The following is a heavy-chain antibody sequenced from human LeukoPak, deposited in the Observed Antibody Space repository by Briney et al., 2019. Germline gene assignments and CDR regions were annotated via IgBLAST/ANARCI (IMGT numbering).Heavy chain of an antibody. Sequence: ASVKVSCKVSGYTLTELSMHWVRQAPGKGLEWMGGFDPEDGETIYAQKFQGRVTMTEDTSTDTAYMELSSLRSEDTAVYYCATDLLPGVPAASRGIGWFDPWGQGTLVTVSS. J-gene: IGHJ5*02. CDR2: FDPEDGET. CDR3: ATDLLPGVPAASRGIGWFDP. V-gene: IGHV1-24*01. D-gene: IGHD2-2*01. CDR1: GYTLTELS.